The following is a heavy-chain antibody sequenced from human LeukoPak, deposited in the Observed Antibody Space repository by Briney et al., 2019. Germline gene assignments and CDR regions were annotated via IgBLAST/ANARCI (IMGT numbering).Heavy chain of an antibody. Sequence: SETLSLTCAVSGVSISSSNWWSWVRQPPGKGLEWIGEIYHSGSTNYNPSLKSLVTISVDKSKNQFSLKLSSVTAADTAVYYCAREGHDFWSGCQYASNYYFDYWGQXXMVTVSS. CDR1: GVSISSSNW. CDR3: AREGHDFWSGCQYASNYYFDY. D-gene: IGHD3-3*01. J-gene: IGHJ4*02. V-gene: IGHV4-4*02. CDR2: IYHSGST.